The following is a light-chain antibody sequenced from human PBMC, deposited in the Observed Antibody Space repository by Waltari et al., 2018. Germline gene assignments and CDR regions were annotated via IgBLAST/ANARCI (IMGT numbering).Light chain of an antibody. J-gene: IGLJ2*01. CDR3: ISYTSSGTLV. CDR1: SNDIGSYNY. V-gene: IGLV2-14*03. CDR2: DVS. Sequence: QSALTQPASVSGSPGQSITISCSGTSNDIGSYNYISWYQQHPGRAHKLMIYDVSDRPSGISERFSGSNSGNTASLSISGLQAEDEADYYCISYTSSGTLVFGGGTKLTVL.